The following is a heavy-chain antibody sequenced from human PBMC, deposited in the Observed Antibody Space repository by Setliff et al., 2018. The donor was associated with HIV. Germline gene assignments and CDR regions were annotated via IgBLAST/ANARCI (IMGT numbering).Heavy chain of an antibody. D-gene: IGHD3-10*01. V-gene: IGHV4-61*02. CDR3: ARGRYGSGPSGY. CDR1: GGSISSGSYY. Sequence: KASETLSLTCTVSGGSISSGSYYWSWIRQPAGKGLEWIGRIYTSGSTNYNPSLKSRVTISVDTSKNQFSLKLSSVTAADTAVYYCARGRYGSGPSGYWGQGTLVTVSS. J-gene: IGHJ4*02. CDR2: IYTSGST.